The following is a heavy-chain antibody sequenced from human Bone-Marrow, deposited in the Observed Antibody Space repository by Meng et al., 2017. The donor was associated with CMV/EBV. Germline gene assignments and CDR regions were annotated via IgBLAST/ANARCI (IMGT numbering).Heavy chain of an antibody. CDR3: VRVSGTSSQYRPMDV. CDR2: IKEDGSEK. J-gene: IGHJ6*02. D-gene: IGHD3-10*01. Sequence: GESLKISCAASEFTFSKSWMSWVRQAPGKGLEWVANIKEDGSEKFYVDSAKGRFTISRDNAKSSLFLEMNSLRAGDTAVYYCVRVSGTSSQYRPMDVWGQGTTVTVSS. V-gene: IGHV3-7*01. CDR1: EFTFSKSW.